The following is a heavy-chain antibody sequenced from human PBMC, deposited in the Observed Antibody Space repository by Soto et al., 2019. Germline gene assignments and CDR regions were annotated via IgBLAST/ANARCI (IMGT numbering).Heavy chain of an antibody. D-gene: IGHD3-9*01. Sequence: ASVKVSCKASGYTFTSYGISWVRQAPGQGLEWMGWISAYNGNTNYAQKLQGRVTMTTDTSTSTAYMELRSLRSDDTAVYYCARVGEYLDSPLKLLRYFDWFGDYWGQGTLVTVSS. J-gene: IGHJ4*02. CDR3: ARVGEYLDSPLKLLRYFDWFGDY. V-gene: IGHV1-18*01. CDR1: GYTFTSYG. CDR2: ISAYNGNT.